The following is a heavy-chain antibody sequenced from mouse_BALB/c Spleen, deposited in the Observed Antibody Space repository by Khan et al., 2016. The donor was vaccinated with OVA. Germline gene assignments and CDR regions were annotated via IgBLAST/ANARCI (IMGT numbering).Heavy chain of an antibody. CDR3: ARGNYYGYYFDY. CDR1: GYSITSNYA. Sequence: EVQLQESGPGLVKPSQSLSLTCTVTGYSITSNYAWNWIRQFPGNKLEWMGYISYSDSTSYNPSLKSRISITRDTSQNQFSLQLNSVTTEDTATYYCARGNYYGYYFDYWGQGTTLTVSS. CDR2: ISYSDST. D-gene: IGHD1-1*01. V-gene: IGHV3-2*02. J-gene: IGHJ2*01.